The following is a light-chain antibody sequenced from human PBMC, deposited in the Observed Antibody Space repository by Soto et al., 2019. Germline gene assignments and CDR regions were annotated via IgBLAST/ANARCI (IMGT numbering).Light chain of an antibody. J-gene: IGLJ2*01. CDR1: NIGSKS. CDR3: QVWDSREV. V-gene: IGLV3-21*04. Sequence: SYELTQPPPVSVAPGETARIPCGANNIGSKSVHWYQQKPGQAPVLIIYYDSDRPSGIPERFSASNSGNTATLTISRVEAGDEADYLCQVWDSREVFGGGTKVTVL. CDR2: YDS.